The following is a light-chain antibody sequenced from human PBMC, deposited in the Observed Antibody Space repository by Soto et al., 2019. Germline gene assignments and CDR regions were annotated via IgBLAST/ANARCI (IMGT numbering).Light chain of an antibody. Sequence: DILMTQSPSSLSASVGDRVTITCRASQSISTQLNWYQHKPGKAPQLLIYAASILQSGVPSRFSGSGSGTHFTLTISSVQPEDFATYYCQQSYNEPQLTFGGGTKVEIK. J-gene: IGKJ4*01. CDR1: QSISTQ. CDR3: QQSYNEPQLT. CDR2: AAS. V-gene: IGKV1-39*01.